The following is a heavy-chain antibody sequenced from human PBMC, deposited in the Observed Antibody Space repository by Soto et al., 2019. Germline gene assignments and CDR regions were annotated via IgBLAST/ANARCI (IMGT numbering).Heavy chain of an antibody. Sequence: PGGSLRLSCAASEFTFSNYAMSWVRQAPGKGLEWVSAISYGGGTTYYADSVKGRFTISRDNSKNTLYLQMNSLRAEDTAVYYCAKNLFYYYDSTGYHFDYWGPGILVTVSS. CDR3: AKNLFYYYDSTGYHFDY. CDR1: EFTFSNYA. J-gene: IGHJ4*02. CDR2: ISYGGGTT. D-gene: IGHD3-22*01. V-gene: IGHV3-23*01.